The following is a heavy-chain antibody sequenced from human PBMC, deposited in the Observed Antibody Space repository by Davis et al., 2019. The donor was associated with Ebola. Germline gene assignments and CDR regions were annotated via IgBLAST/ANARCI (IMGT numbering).Heavy chain of an antibody. V-gene: IGHV3-30*03. CDR2: ISYDRSNK. D-gene: IGHD1-7*01. CDR1: GFTFSSYG. J-gene: IGHJ5*02. Sequence: GGSLRLSCAASGFTFSSYGMHWVRQAPGKGLEWVAVISYDRSNKYYADSVKGRFTISRDNAKNSLYLQMNSLRAEDTALYHCARRITGTMGWFDPWGQGTLVTVSS. CDR3: ARRITGTMGWFDP.